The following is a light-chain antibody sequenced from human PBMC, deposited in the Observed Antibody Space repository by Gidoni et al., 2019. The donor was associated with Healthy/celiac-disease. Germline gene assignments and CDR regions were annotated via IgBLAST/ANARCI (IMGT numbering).Light chain of an antibody. J-gene: IGKJ4*01. CDR2: WAS. CDR1: QSVLYSSHNKNY. V-gene: IGKV4-1*01. Sequence: DIVMTQSPAFLAVSLGERATIHCKSSQSVLYSSHNKNYLAWYQQKPGQPPKLLIYWASTRETGVPDRFSGSGSGTDFTLTISSLQAEDVAVYYCQQYYSIPLTFGGGTKVEIK. CDR3: QQYYSIPLT.